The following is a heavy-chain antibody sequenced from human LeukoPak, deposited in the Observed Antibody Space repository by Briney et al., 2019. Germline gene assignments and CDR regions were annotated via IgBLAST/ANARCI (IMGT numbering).Heavy chain of an antibody. J-gene: IGHJ4*02. Sequence: KPGGSLRLSCAASGPTFNNAWMSWVRQAPGKGLEWVGRIKSKTDGGTTDYAAPAKGRFTISRDDSENTVYLQMNSLKTKDTAVYYCTTWTSHWGQGTLVTVSS. CDR3: TTWTSH. CDR2: IKSKTDGGTT. CDR1: GPTFNNAW. D-gene: IGHD3/OR15-3a*01. V-gene: IGHV3-15*01.